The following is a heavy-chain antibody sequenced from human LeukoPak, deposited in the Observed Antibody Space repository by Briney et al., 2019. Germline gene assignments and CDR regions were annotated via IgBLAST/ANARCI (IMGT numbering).Heavy chain of an antibody. Sequence: SETLSLTCTVSGGSVSSGSYYWSWIRQPPGKGLEWIGYIYYSGSTNYNPSLKSRVTISVDTSKNQFSLKLSSVTAADTAVYYCASGYDYFDYWGQGTLVTVSS. CDR1: GGSVSSGSYY. D-gene: IGHD5-12*01. V-gene: IGHV4-61*01. CDR2: IYYSGST. J-gene: IGHJ4*02. CDR3: ASGYDYFDY.